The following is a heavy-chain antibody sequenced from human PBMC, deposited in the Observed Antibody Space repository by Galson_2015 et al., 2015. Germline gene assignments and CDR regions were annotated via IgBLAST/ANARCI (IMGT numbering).Heavy chain of an antibody. Sequence: SLRLSCAASGFIVSSNYMSWVRQAPGKGLECVSVIYSDGSTYYVDSVKGRFTISRDNSKNTLYLQMNSLRPEDTAVYYCARDTWAYDSSGYFDYWGQGTLVTVSS. CDR2: IYSDGST. V-gene: IGHV3-66*02. J-gene: IGHJ4*02. CDR1: GFIVSSNY. CDR3: ARDTWAYDSSGYFDY. D-gene: IGHD3-22*01.